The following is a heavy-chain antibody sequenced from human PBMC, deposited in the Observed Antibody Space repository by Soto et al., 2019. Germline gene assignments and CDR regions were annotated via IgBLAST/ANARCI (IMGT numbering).Heavy chain of an antibody. CDR1: GFTFSSYW. CDR3: ARDVPRYDSKSYWDN. D-gene: IGHD3-22*01. V-gene: IGHV3-7*04. Sequence: VQLVESGGGLVQPGGSLRLSCAASGFTFSSYWMSWVRQPPGKRLEWVANIKEDGSERYYADSVKGRLIISRDNAKISLYLQMNTLRVEDSAIYYCARDVPRYDSKSYWDNWGQGNLVTVSS. CDR2: IKEDGSER. J-gene: IGHJ4*02.